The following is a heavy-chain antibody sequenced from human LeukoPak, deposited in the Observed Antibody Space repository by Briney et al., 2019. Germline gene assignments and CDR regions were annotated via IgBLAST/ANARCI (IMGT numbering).Heavy chain of an antibody. D-gene: IGHD6-19*01. J-gene: IGHJ4*02. V-gene: IGHV1-2*06. CDR2: INPNSGGT. CDR1: GGTFSSYA. CDR3: ATLGGVAGVPY. Sequence: ASVKVSCKASGGTFSSYAISWVRQAPGQGLEWMGRINPNSGGTNYAQKFQGRVTMTRDTSINTAYMELSRLRSDDTAVYYCATLGGVAGVPYWGQGTLVTVSS.